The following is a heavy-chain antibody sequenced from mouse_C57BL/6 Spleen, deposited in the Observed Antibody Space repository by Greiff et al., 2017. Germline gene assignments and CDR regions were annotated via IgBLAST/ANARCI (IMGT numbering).Heavy chain of an antibody. J-gene: IGHJ2*01. V-gene: IGHV14-4*01. D-gene: IGHD2-3*01. Sequence: VQLQQSGAELVRPGASVKLSCTASGFNIKDDYMHWVKQRPEQGLEWIGWIDPENGDTEYASKFQGKATITADTSSNTAYLQLSSLTSEDTAVYYCTTSSYDGYSDYWGQGTTLTVSS. CDR2: IDPENGDT. CDR1: GFNIKDDY. CDR3: TTSSYDGYSDY.